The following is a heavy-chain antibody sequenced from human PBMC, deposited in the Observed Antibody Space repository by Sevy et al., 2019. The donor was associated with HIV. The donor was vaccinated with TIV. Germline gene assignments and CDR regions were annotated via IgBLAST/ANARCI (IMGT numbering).Heavy chain of an antibody. CDR2: ISAYNGNT. CDR1: GYTFTSYG. D-gene: IGHD2-21*02. CDR3: ARDTRGGDRQDYYYYYGMDV. Sequence: ASVKVSCKASGYTFTSYGISWVRQAPGQGLEWMGWISAYNGNTNYAQRLQSRVTMTTDTSTSTAYMELRSLRSDDTAVYYCARDTRGGDRQDYYYYYGMDVWGQGTTVTVSS. J-gene: IGHJ6*02. V-gene: IGHV1-18*01.